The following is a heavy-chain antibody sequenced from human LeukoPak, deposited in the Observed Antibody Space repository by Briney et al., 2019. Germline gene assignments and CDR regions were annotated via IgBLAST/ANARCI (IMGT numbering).Heavy chain of an antibody. V-gene: IGHV3-48*02. CDR3: ARVEPDKSDDC. Sequence: GGSLRLSCAASGFTFSSYTMNWVRQPPGKGLEWVSNIGTSSTTIYYADSVKGRFTISRDNAENSLYLQMNSLRDDDTAIYYWARVEPDKSDDCWGQGTLVTGSS. CDR1: GFTFSSYT. CDR2: IGTSSTTI. D-gene: IGHD1-14*01. J-gene: IGHJ4*02.